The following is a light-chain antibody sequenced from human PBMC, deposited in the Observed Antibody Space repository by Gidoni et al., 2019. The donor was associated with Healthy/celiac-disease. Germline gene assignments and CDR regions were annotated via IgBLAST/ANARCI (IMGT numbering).Light chain of an antibody. J-gene: IGKJ1*01. CDR1: QSVSSN. CDR2: GAS. V-gene: IGKV3-15*01. Sequence: EIVMTQSPATLSVSPGERATISCRASQSVSSNLAWYQQKPGQAPRLLIYGASTRATGIPARFSGSGSGTEFTLTISSLQSEDFAVYYCQLGKTFGQGTKVEIK. CDR3: QLGKT.